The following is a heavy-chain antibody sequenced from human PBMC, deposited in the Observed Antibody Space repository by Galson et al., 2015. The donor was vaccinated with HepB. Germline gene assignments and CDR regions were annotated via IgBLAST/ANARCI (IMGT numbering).Heavy chain of an antibody. J-gene: IGHJ6*02. CDR3: ARGGYSYGYWVDYYYGMDV. V-gene: IGHV3-48*02. Sequence: SLRLSCAASGFTFSSYSMNWVRQAPGKGLEWVSYISSSSSTIYYADSVKGRFTISRDSAKNSLYLQMNSLRDEDTAVYYCARGGYSYGYWVDYYYGMDVWGQGTTVTVSS. CDR1: GFTFSSYS. D-gene: IGHD5-18*01. CDR2: ISSSSSTI.